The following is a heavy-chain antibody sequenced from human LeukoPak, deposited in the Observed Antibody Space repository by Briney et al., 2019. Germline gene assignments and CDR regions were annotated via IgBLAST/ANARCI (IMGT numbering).Heavy chain of an antibody. Sequence: SETLSLTCTVSGGSISSYYWSWIRQPPGKGLEWIGYIYYSGSTNYNPSLKSRVTISVDTSKNQFSLKLSSVTAADTAVYYCARVGYSYGPGHYFDYWGQGTLVTVSS. CDR3: ARVGYSYGPGHYFDY. D-gene: IGHD5-18*01. CDR2: IYYSGST. J-gene: IGHJ4*02. V-gene: IGHV4-59*01. CDR1: GGSISSYY.